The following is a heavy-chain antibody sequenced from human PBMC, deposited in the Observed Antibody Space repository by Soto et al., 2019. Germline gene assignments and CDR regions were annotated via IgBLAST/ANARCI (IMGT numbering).Heavy chain of an antibody. CDR1: GYTFSNFW. CDR2: IYPGDHET. Sequence: PGESLKISCHCSGYTFSNFWIGWVRQLPGKGLEWMGIIYPGDHETRYSPSFHGKVTISADKSINTAYLQWNSLEASDTAFYFCARSPRSSPYFDYWGQGALVTVYS. D-gene: IGHD6-13*01. V-gene: IGHV5-51*01. CDR3: ARSPRSSPYFDY. J-gene: IGHJ4*02.